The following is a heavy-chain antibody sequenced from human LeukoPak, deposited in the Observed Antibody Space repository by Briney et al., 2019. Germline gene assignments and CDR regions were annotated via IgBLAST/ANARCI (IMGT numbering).Heavy chain of an antibody. CDR3: ARDPDIWSVYMDV. Sequence: GGSLRLSCAASGFTFSSYWMHCVRQAPGKGLVWVSRINRDGRSTSYADSVKGRFTISRDNAKNTLYLQMNSLRAEDTAVYYCARDPDIWSVYMDVWGKGTTVTVSS. CDR1: GFTFSSYW. D-gene: IGHD3-3*01. V-gene: IGHV3-74*01. J-gene: IGHJ6*03. CDR2: INRDGRST.